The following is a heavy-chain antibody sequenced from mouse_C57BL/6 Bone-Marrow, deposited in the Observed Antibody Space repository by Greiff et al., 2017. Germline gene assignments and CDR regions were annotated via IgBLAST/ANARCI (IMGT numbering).Heavy chain of an antibody. CDR3: ARDADYGTHWYFDV. Sequence: EVMLVESGGGLVQSGRSLRLSCATSGFTFSDFYMEWVRQAPGKGLEWIAASRNKANDYTTEYSASVKGRFIVSRDTSQSILYLQMNALRAEDTAIYYCARDADYGTHWYFDVWGTGTTVTVSS. CDR1: GFTFSDFY. D-gene: IGHD1-2*01. CDR2: SRNKANDYTT. J-gene: IGHJ1*03. V-gene: IGHV7-1*01.